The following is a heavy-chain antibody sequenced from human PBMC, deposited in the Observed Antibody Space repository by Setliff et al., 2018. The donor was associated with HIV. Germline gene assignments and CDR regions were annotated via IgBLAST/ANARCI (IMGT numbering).Heavy chain of an antibody. Sequence: PGGSLRLSCAASGFTFSNYAMSWVRQAPGKGLEWVAVVSHDGSNEYYAAPVKGRFTISRDDSKNTLYLQMNSLKIEDTAVYYCTTGTRLVDWGQGALVTVSS. D-gene: IGHD2-21*01. J-gene: IGHJ4*02. CDR1: GFTFSNYA. V-gene: IGHV3-15*01. CDR3: TTGTRLVD. CDR2: VSHDGSNE.